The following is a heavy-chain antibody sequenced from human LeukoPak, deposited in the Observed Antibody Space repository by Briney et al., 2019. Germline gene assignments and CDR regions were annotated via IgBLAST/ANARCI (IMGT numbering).Heavy chain of an antibody. Sequence: GGSLRLSCAASGFTFDDYAMHWVRQAPGKGLEWVSGISWNSGSIGYADSVKGRFTISRDNAKDSLYLQMNSLRVEDTAVYYCGRTGDLSDYWGQGTQVTVSS. D-gene: IGHD1-1*01. CDR3: GRTGDLSDY. CDR1: GFTFDDYA. J-gene: IGHJ4*02. V-gene: IGHV3-9*01. CDR2: ISWNSGSI.